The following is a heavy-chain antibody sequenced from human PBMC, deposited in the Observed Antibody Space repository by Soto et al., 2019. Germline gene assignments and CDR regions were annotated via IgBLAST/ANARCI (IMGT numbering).Heavy chain of an antibody. CDR1: GYTFSGYY. CDR2: INPNSGGT. CDR3: ARDGEWLKRNYYYCNGMDV. D-gene: IGHD5-12*01. J-gene: IGHJ6*02. Sequence: ASVKVSCKASGYTFSGYYMYWVRQAPGQGLEWMGWINPNSGGTTYGQKFQGRVTMTRDTSISTAYMELSRLRSDDTAVYYCARDGEWLKRNYYYCNGMDVWGQGTTVTVSS. V-gene: IGHV1-2*02.